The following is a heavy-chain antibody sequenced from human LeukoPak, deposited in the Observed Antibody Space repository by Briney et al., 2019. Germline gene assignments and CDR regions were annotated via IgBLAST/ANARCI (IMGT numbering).Heavy chain of an antibody. CDR1: GGSISSGGYS. V-gene: IGHV4-30-2*01. CDR2: IYHSGST. Sequence: PSQTLSLTCAVSGGSISSGGYSWSWIRQPPGKGLEWIGYIYHSGSTYYSPSLKSRVTISVDRSKNQFSLKLSSVTAADTAVYYCARYQAGTVDYWGQGTLVTVSS. CDR3: ARYQAGTVDY. J-gene: IGHJ4*02. D-gene: IGHD6-19*01.